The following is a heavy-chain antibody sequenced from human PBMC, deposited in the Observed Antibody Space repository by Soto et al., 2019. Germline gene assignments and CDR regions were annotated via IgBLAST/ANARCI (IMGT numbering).Heavy chain of an antibody. CDR1: GVSFNNNG. D-gene: IGHD3-10*01. CDR2: VSPPFRTS. J-gene: IGHJ6*02. V-gene: IGHV1-69*01. CDR3: ARVLYYGSGSYSPYGIDV. Sequence: QVQLVQSGAEVKKPGSPVKVSCKTSGVSFNNNGIGWVRQAPGHGLEWMGGVSPPFRTSNYARKFQGSNLSTADASTGTVNMELSSLTSEDTAQYYCARVLYYGSGSYSPYGIDVWGQGTTVTVSS.